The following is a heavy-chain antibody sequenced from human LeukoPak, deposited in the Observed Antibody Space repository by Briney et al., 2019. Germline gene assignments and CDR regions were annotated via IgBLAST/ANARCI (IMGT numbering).Heavy chain of an antibody. J-gene: IGHJ6*03. Sequence: GGSLRLSCAASGFTFSSYEMNWVRQAPGKGLEWVSYISSSGSTIYYADSVKGRFTISRDNAKNSLYLQMNSLRAEDTAVYYCARCGAAHYYYYYMDVWGKGTTVTISS. CDR3: ARCGAAHYYYYYMDV. V-gene: IGHV3-48*03. CDR2: ISSSGSTI. D-gene: IGHD1-26*01. CDR1: GFTFSSYE.